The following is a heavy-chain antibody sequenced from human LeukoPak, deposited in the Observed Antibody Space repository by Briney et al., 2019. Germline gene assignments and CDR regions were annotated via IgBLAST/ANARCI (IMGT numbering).Heavy chain of an antibody. CDR1: GFTFSSYG. Sequence: PGGSLRLSCAASGFTFSSYGMHWVRQAPGKGLEWVAFIRYDGSNKYYADSVKGRFTISRDNSKNTLYLQMHSLRVEDTAVYYCADNHSSSSPFDYWGQGTLVTVSS. CDR3: ADNHSSSSPFDY. V-gene: IGHV3-30*02. CDR2: IRYDGSNK. D-gene: IGHD6-6*01. J-gene: IGHJ4*02.